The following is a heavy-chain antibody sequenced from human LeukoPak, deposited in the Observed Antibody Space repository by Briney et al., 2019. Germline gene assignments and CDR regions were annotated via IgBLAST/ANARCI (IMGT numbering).Heavy chain of an antibody. Sequence: ASVKVSCKASGYTFTSYYMHWVRQAPGQGLEWMGIINPSGGSTSYAQKFQGRVTMTRDMSTSTVYMGLSSLRSEDTAVYYCARVRGYCSSTSCARYFDYWGQGTLVTVSS. J-gene: IGHJ4*02. CDR3: ARVRGYCSSTSCARYFDY. V-gene: IGHV1-46*01. CDR2: INPSGGST. D-gene: IGHD2-2*01. CDR1: GYTFTSYY.